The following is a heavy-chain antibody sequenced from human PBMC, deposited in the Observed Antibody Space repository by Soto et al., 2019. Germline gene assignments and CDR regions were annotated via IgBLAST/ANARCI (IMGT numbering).Heavy chain of an antibody. V-gene: IGHV3-33*06. CDR1: GFTFSSNG. CDR3: AKEGNMASSSWYYFDY. Sequence: QVQLVESGGGVVQPGRSLRLSCAASGFTFSSNGMHWVRQAPGKGLEWVATIWYDASNKYYADSVKGRFIISRDNSKNTLSVQMTNLRAEDTAVYYCAKEGNMASSSWYYFDYWGQGTLVTVSS. D-gene: IGHD6-13*01. J-gene: IGHJ4*02. CDR2: IWYDASNK.